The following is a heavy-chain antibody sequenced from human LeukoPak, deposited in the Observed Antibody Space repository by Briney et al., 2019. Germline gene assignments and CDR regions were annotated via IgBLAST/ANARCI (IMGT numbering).Heavy chain of an antibody. J-gene: IGHJ4*02. Sequence: SETLSLTCTVSGASISNNYWSWLRQPPGKGLEWIGYIHYNGDTNYNPSLKSRVTMSVDTSKNQLSLKLSSVTAADTAVYYCARDVFHSGSYTDYWGQGTLITVSS. CDR1: GASISNNY. V-gene: IGHV4-59*01. D-gene: IGHD3-10*01. CDR2: IHYNGDT. CDR3: ARDVFHSGSYTDY.